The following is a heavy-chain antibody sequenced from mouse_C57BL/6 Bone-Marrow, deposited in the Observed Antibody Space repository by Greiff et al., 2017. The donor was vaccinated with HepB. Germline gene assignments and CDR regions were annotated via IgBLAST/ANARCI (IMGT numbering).Heavy chain of an antibody. CDR3: ARYGGIIYYYGSSYAMDY. D-gene: IGHD1-1*01. Sequence: QVQLKQPGAELVKPGASVKLSCKASGYTFTSYWMHWVKQRPGQGLEWIGMIHPNSGSTNYNEKFKSKATLTVDKSSSTAYMQLSSLTSEDSAVYYCARYGGIIYYYGSSYAMDYWGQGTSVTVSS. J-gene: IGHJ4*01. V-gene: IGHV1-64*01. CDR2: IHPNSGST. CDR1: GYTFTSYW.